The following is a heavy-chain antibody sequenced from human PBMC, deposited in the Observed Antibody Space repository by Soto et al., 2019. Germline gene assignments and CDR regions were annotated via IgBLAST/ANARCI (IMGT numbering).Heavy chain of an antibody. CDR3: ARDRYYYDSSGYYYFDY. Sequence: ASVKVSCKASGYTFTGYYMHWVRQAPGQGLEWMGWINPNSGGTNYAQKFQGWVTMTRDTSISTAYMELSRLRSDDTAVYDCARDRYYYDSSGYYYFDYWGQGTLVTVSS. J-gene: IGHJ4*02. V-gene: IGHV1-2*04. CDR1: GYTFTGYY. D-gene: IGHD3-22*01. CDR2: INPNSGGT.